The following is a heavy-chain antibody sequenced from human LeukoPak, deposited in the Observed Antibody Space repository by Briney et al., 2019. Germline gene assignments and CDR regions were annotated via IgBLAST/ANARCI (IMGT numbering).Heavy chain of an antibody. CDR3: ARSGGGSWSDP. D-gene: IGHD3-16*01. Sequence: GGSLRLSCAASGFTFSNYEMNWVRQAPGKGLEWISYISPTGSTIYYADSVKGRFTISRDNAKNSLYLQMNSLRAEDTALYYCARSGGGSWSDPWGQGTLVTVSS. V-gene: IGHV3-48*03. CDR2: ISPTGSTI. CDR1: GFTFSNYE. J-gene: IGHJ5*02.